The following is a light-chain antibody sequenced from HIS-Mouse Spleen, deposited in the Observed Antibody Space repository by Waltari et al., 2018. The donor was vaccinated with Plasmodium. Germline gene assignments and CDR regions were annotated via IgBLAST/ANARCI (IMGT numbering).Light chain of an antibody. CDR2: GAS. V-gene: IGKV3-15*01. CDR3: QQYNNWPRGT. J-gene: IGKJ1*01. CDR1: QSVSSN. Sequence: EIVMTQSPATLSVPPGERATLSCRASQSVSSNLAWYQQQPGQAPRLLIYGASTRAIGIPARFSGSASGTECTLTISSMQSEDFAVYYCQQYNNWPRGTFGQGTKVEIK.